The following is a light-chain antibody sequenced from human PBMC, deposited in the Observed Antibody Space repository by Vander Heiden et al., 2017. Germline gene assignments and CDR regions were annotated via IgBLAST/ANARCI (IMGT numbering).Light chain of an antibody. V-gene: IGLV1-47*01. CDR2: RNS. J-gene: IGLJ3*02. CDR1: TANIGSSY. CDR3: AAWDDSLSGRV. Sequence: QSVLTQPPPVSGTPGPMVTTTCSGSTANIGSSYVYCYQQLPGTAHKVVIYRNSLRPSGVPDRFSGSKSGTSASLAISGLRSEDEADYYCAAWDDSLSGRVFGGGTKLTVV.